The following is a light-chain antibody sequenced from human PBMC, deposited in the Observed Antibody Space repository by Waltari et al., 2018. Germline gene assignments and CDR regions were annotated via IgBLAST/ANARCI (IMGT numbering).Light chain of an antibody. V-gene: IGLV2-8*01. J-gene: IGLJ3*02. Sequence: QSALTQPPSASGSPGQSITLPCTGLRTDVDGYDPVSRYQQHPGKAPKLLTYEVTQRPSGVPDRFSGSKSDNTASLAVSGLQAEDEADYYCSSYAGGSSLMFGGGTKLTVL. CDR3: SSYAGGSSLM. CDR1: RTDVDGYDP. CDR2: EVT.